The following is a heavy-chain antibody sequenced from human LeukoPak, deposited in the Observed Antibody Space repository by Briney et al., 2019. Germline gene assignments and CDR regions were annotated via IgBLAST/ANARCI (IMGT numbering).Heavy chain of an antibody. Sequence: SETLSLTCSVSGGSISSYYWSWIRQPPGKRLEWIGYIYYSGSTDYNPSLKSRVTISVDTSKNQFSLKLTSVTTADTAVYYCARDYGVNPFDYWGQGTLVTVSS. CDR1: GGSISSYY. CDR2: IYYSGST. D-gene: IGHD4-17*01. V-gene: IGHV4-59*01. J-gene: IGHJ4*02. CDR3: ARDYGVNPFDY.